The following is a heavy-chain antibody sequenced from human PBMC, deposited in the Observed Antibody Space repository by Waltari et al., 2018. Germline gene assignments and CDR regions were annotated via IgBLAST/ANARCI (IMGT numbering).Heavy chain of an antibody. CDR2: INHSGST. D-gene: IGHD3-3*01. V-gene: IGHV4-34*01. CDR1: GGSFSGYY. J-gene: IGHJ4*02. Sequence: QVQLQQWGAGLLKPSETLSLTCAVYGGSFSGYYWSWIRQPPGKGLEWIGEINHSGSTNYNPSLKSRVTISVDTSKNQFSLKLSSVTAADTAVYYCARAAYDFWSGYYYNYWGQGTLVTVSS. CDR3: ARAAYDFWSGYYYNY.